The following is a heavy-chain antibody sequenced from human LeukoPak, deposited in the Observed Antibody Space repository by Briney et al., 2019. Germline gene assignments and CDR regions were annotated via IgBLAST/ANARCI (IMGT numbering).Heavy chain of an antibody. CDR3: AGGLYKGRFDY. CDR2: IIPIFGTA. D-gene: IGHD3-16*01. Sequence: SVKVSCKASGGTFSSYAISWVRQAPGQGLEWMGGIIPIFGTANYAQKFQGRVTITADESTSTAYMELRSLRSDDTAVYYCAGGLYKGRFDYWGQGTLVTVSS. J-gene: IGHJ4*02. CDR1: GGTFSSYA. V-gene: IGHV1-69*13.